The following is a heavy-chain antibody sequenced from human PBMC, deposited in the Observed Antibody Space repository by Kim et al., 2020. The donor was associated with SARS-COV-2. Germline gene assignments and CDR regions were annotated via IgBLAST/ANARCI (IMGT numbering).Heavy chain of an antibody. Sequence: GGSLRLSCAASGFTFSSYWMSWVRQAPGKGLEWVANIKQDGSEKYYVDSVKGRFTISRDNAKNSLYLQMNSLRAEDTAVYYCSSGDDILTGYPFDYWGQGTLVTVSS. CDR2: IKQDGSEK. CDR3: SSGDDILTGYPFDY. CDR1: GFTFSSYW. J-gene: IGHJ4*02. V-gene: IGHV3-7*01. D-gene: IGHD3-9*01.